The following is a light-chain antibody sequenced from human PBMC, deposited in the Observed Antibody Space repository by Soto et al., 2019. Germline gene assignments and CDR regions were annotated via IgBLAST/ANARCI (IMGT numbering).Light chain of an antibody. CDR3: QERSGGPRGT. Sequence: EIMMWHSPAMLSVSPGESATLSCRASQSVNSNYLAWYQQKPGQAPRLLIYGASTRATGIPARFSGSGSGTELTLTISSLQSEDFAVYYCQERSGGPRGTFGGGTMVDIK. CDR1: QSVNSN. V-gene: IGKV3-15*01. CDR2: GAS. J-gene: IGKJ4*01.